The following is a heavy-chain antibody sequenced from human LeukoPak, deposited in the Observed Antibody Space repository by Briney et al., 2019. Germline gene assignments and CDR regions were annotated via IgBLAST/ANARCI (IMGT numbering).Heavy chain of an antibody. Sequence: GGSLRLSCTASGFTFNDYAMVWARQAPGKGLEWVSTIGGAGGNTFYADAVRGRFTISRDNSKNTLYLQMNSLRAEDTAVYYCAKDRRIDSSGYYYDYWGQGTLVTVSS. D-gene: IGHD3-22*01. CDR2: IGGAGGNT. J-gene: IGHJ4*02. CDR3: AKDRRIDSSGYYYDY. CDR1: GFTFNDYA. V-gene: IGHV3-23*01.